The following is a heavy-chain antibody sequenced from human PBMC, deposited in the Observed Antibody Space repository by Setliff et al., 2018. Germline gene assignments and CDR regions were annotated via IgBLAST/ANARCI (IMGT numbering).Heavy chain of an antibody. V-gene: IGHV1-46*01. D-gene: IGHD3-22*01. Sequence: ASVKVSCKASGYTFTSYYMHWVRQAPGQGLEWMGIINPSGGSTSYAQKFQGRVTMTTDTSTSTAYMELRSLRSDDTAVYYCAREGFYYDSSGSINHDAFDIWGQGTMVTGS. CDR1: GYTFTSYY. CDR2: INPSGGST. CDR3: AREGFYYDSSGSINHDAFDI. J-gene: IGHJ3*02.